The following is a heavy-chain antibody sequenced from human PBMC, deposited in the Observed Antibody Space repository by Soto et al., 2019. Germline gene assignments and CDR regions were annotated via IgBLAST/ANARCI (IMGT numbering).Heavy chain of an antibody. CDR3: ARRNYGEEGYFFDF. Sequence: QVQLRESGPGLVRPSETLSLTCTVSGGSITGYYWSWIRQPPGKGLEWIGYIYDSGTTTYNAARKSRVTISADTSKNQFSLNLPSVTAAATAVYYCARRNYGEEGYFFDFWGQGLLVTVSS. CDR1: GGSITGYY. J-gene: IGHJ4*02. V-gene: IGHV4-59*08. D-gene: IGHD4-17*01. CDR2: IYDSGTT.